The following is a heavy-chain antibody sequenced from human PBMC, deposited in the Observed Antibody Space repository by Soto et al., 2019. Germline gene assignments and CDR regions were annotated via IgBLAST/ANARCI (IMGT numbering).Heavy chain of an antibody. CDR1: GGSMRSYS. Sequence: QVQLQESGPGLVKPSETLSLTCTVSGGSMRSYSWSWFRRPPGGRLELIGCISYTGSAGCSPALTSRISMSVDTSKNQLSLKLNSVTAADTAVYYCLRCHGGYWGQGIQVTVSS. CDR3: LRCHGGY. V-gene: IGHV4-59*03. CDR2: ISYTGSA. J-gene: IGHJ4*02.